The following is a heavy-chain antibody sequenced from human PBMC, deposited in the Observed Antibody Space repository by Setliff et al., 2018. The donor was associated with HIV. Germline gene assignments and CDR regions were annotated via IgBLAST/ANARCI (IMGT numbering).Heavy chain of an antibody. D-gene: IGHD4-17*01. CDR2: IGSSGVTT. V-gene: IGHV3-23*01. CDR1: GFTFSNQP. CDR3: ATYTYGSGRLDY. Sequence: GESXKISCEGSGFTFSNQPMSWVRQAPGKGLEWVSAIGSSGVTTYYGGSVKGRFTISRDNSRNMVYLQMSGLRAEDTAVYYCATYTYGSGRLDYWGQGSLVTVSS. J-gene: IGHJ4*02.